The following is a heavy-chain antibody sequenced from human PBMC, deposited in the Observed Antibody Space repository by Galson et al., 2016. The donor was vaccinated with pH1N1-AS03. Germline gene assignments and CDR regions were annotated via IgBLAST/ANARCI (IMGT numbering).Heavy chain of an antibody. D-gene: IGHD2-2*01. CDR2: IKEDGSEK. CDR3: ARGWRLVVPGTIVRYYYYMDV. Sequence: SLRLSCAASGFMFSKYWMNWVRQAPGKGLEWVANIKEDGSEKDHVDSVKGRFTISRDNAKYSLYLHMNSMRAEDTAVYYRARGWRLVVPGTIVRYYYYMDVWHKGTTVTVSS. V-gene: IGHV3-7*01. J-gene: IGHJ6*03. CDR1: GFMFSKYW.